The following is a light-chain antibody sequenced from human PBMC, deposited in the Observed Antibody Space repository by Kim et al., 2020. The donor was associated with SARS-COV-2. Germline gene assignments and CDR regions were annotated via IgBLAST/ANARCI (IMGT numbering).Light chain of an antibody. CDR1: SSNIGNNY. Sequence: QSVLTQPPSVSAAPGQKVTISCSGSSSNIGNNYVSWYQQLPGTAPKLLIYDNNKRPSGIPDRFSGSKSGTSATLGITGLQTGDEADYYCGTWDSSLSAGEEVFGGGTQLTVL. V-gene: IGLV1-51*01. J-gene: IGLJ2*01. CDR2: DNN. CDR3: GTWDSSLSAGEEV.